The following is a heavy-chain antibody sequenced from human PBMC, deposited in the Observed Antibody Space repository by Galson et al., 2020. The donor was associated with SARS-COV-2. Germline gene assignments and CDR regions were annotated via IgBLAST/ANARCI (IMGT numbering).Heavy chain of an antibody. CDR2: ILYDGSNK. D-gene: IGHD6-19*01. Sequence: GGSLRLSCAASGFTFENHAMHWVRQAPGKGLEWVAQILYDGSNKYYLDSVKGRFTISRDNSENTVSLQMDNLRADVTVVYFCARDGQLSSGWAFDYWGQRSLVTVSS. CDR3: ARDGQLSSGWAFDY. V-gene: IGHV3-33*05. CDR1: GFTFENHA. J-gene: IGHJ4*02.